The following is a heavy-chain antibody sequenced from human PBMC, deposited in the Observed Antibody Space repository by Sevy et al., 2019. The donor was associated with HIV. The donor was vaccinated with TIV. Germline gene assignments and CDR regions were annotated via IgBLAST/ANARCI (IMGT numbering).Heavy chain of an antibody. Sequence: GGSLRLSCAASGFTFSDYYMSWIRQAPGKGLEWVSCSSSSGSTIYYADSVKGRFTISRDNAKNSLYLQMNSLRAEDTAVYYCARSRWLRWNAFDIWGQGTMVTVSS. CDR3: ARSRWLRWNAFDI. V-gene: IGHV3-11*04. J-gene: IGHJ3*02. CDR2: SSSSGSTI. D-gene: IGHD5-12*01. CDR1: GFTFSDYY.